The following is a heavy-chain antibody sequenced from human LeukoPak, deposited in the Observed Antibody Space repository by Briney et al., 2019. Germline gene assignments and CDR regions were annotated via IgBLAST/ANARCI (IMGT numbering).Heavy chain of an antibody. CDR1: GFTFSSYA. V-gene: IGHV3-23*01. D-gene: IGHD5-18*01. CDR2: ISGSGGST. CDR3: AKLDIIQLWLLFDY. Sequence: GGSLRLSCAASGFTFSSYAMSWVRQAPGKGLEWVSAISGSGGSTYYADSVKGRYTISRDNSKNTLYLQMNSLRAEDTAVYYCAKLDIIQLWLLFDYWGQGTLVTVSS. J-gene: IGHJ4*02.